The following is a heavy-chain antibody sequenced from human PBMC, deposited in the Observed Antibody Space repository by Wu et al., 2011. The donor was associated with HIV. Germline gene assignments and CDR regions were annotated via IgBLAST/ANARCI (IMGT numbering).Heavy chain of an antibody. V-gene: IGHV1-2*02. D-gene: IGHD6-13*01. Sequence: QVQLVQSGREVRKPGASVKVSCKASGYMFTGFYIHWVRQAPGQGLEWMGWINPNSGGTNYAQKFQGRATMTRDTSINTAYMDLSSLRSDDSAVYYCARDPGIAATGMFGWGQGTLVTVSS. CDR1: GYMFTGFY. CDR2: INPNSGGT. J-gene: IGHJ4*02. CDR3: ARDPGIAATGMFG.